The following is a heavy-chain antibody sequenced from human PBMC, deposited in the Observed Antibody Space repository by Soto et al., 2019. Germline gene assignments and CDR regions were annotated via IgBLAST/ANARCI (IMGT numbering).Heavy chain of an antibody. V-gene: IGHV4-59*01. CDR2: IYYSGST. CDR3: ARGKVNYYDSSGYYPFDY. CDR1: GGSISSYY. J-gene: IGHJ4*02. Sequence: PSETLSLTCTVSGGSISSYYWSWIRQPPGKGLEWIGYIYYSGSTNYNPSLKSRVTISVDTSKNQSSLKLSSVTAADTAVYYCARGKVNYYDSSGYYPFDYWGQGTLVTVSS. D-gene: IGHD3-22*01.